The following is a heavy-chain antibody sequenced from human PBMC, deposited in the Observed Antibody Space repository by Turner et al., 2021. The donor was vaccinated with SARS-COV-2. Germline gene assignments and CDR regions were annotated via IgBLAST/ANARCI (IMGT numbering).Heavy chain of an antibody. CDR3: ARDLGYPFGGMDV. J-gene: IGHJ6*02. CDR2: ISYDGSNK. D-gene: IGHD3-16*01. CDR1: GFTFSSYA. Sequence: QVQLVESGGGVVQPGRSLRLSCAASGFTFSSYAMPWVRQAPGKGLEWVAVISYDGSNKNYADSVKGRFTISRDNSKNTLYLQMNSLRAEDTAVYYCARDLGYPFGGMDVWGQGTTVTVSS. V-gene: IGHV3-30-3*01.